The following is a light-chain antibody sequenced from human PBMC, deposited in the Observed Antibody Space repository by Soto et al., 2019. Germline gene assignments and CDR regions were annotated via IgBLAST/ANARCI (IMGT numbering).Light chain of an antibody. Sequence: QSVLTQPPSVSGAPGLRVTISCTGSSSNIGAGYDVHWYQQLPGTAPKLLIHGNTNRPSGVPDRFSGSKSGTSASLAITGLQAEDEADYYCQSYDSSLSGRVVFGGGTKLTVL. J-gene: IGLJ2*01. CDR1: SSNIGAGYD. CDR2: GNT. CDR3: QSYDSSLSGRVV. V-gene: IGLV1-40*01.